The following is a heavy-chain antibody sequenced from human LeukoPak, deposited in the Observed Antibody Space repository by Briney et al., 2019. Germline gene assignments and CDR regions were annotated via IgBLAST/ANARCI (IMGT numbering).Heavy chain of an antibody. CDR1: GYSISSGYY. V-gene: IGHV4-38-2*02. CDR2: IYHSGRT. D-gene: IGHD3-16*01. Sequence: SETLSLTCTVSGYSISSGYYWGWIRQPPGKGLEWIGSIYHSGRTFYNPSLKSRVTISVDTSKNQFSLKLTSVTAADTAVYYCAKDGGSLGEVRDWGQGTLVTVSS. CDR3: AKDGGSLGEVRD. J-gene: IGHJ4*02.